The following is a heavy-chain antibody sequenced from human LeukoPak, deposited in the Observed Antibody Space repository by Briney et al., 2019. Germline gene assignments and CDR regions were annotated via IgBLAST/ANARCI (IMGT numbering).Heavy chain of an antibody. Sequence: SQTLSLTCTVSGGSISSGDYYWSWIRQPPGQGLEWIGYIYYSRSTYYNPSLKSRVTISVDTSKNQFSLKLSSVTAADTAVYYCARAGSDIVVVPNWFDPWGQGTLVTVSS. D-gene: IGHD2-2*01. CDR1: GGSISSGDYY. V-gene: IGHV4-30-4*08. CDR2: IYYSRST. J-gene: IGHJ5*02. CDR3: ARAGSDIVVVPNWFDP.